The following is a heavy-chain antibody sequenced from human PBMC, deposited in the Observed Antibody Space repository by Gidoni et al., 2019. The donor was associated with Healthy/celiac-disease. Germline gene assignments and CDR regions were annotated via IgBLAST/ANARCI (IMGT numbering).Heavy chain of an antibody. CDR3: TRPGIVGATMVDNY. D-gene: IGHD1-26*01. CDR2: IRSKANSYAT. V-gene: IGHV3-73*01. Sequence: EVQLVESGGGLVQPGGSLKLSCAASGFTFSGSAMHWFRQASGKGLEWVGRIRSKANSYATAYAASVKGRFTISRDDSKNTAYLQMNSLKTEDTAVYYCTRPGIVGATMVDNYWGQGTLVTVSS. J-gene: IGHJ4*02. CDR1: GFTFSGSA.